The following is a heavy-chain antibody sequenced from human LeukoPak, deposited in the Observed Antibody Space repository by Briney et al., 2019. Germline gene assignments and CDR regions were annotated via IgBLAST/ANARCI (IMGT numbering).Heavy chain of an antibody. CDR2: ISGSGGNT. CDR3: AKPAKTDYADY. D-gene: IGHD1-14*01. J-gene: IGHJ4*02. V-gene: IGHV3-23*01. CDR1: GFTFSSYA. Sequence: GGTLRLSCAASGFTFSSYAMNWVRQVPGKGLEWVSAISGSGGNTYYADSVKGRFTISRDNSKNTLYLQMNSLRAEDTALYYCAKPAKTDYADYWGQGTLVTVSS.